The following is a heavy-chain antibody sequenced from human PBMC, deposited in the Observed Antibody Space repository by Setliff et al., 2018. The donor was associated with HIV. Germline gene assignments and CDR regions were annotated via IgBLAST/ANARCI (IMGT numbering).Heavy chain of an antibody. CDR1: GYTFTGHY. CDR2: IDPHTGGP. J-gene: IGHJ4*02. CDR3: ARDANYGSSGYDREYFDY. D-gene: IGHD5-12*01. V-gene: IGHV1-2*02. Sequence: ASVKVSCKASGYTFTGHYMHWVRQAPGQGLQWMGWIDPHTGGPQYSQKFLGRVTMTRDTSISTVCMELTSLRSDDTAIYYCARDANYGSSGYDREYFDYWGQGTLVTVSS.